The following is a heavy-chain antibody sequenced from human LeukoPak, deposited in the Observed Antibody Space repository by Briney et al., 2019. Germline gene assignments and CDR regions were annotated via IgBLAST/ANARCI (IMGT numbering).Heavy chain of an antibody. D-gene: IGHD2-15*01. CDR2: ISSSGSTV. CDR3: AKTQGYYDA. CDR1: GFTFSDYY. V-gene: IGHV3-11*01. J-gene: IGHJ5*02. Sequence: GGSLRLSCAASGFTFSDYYMNWIRQAPGKGLEWVAYISSSGSTVYYADSVKGRFTISRDNAENSLYLQMNSLRAEDTAVYYCAKTQGYYDAWGQGALVTVSS.